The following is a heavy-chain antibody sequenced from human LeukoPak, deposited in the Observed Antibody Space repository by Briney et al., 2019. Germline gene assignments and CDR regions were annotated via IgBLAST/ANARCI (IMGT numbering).Heavy chain of an antibody. CDR3: ARERVDYYDSSGYYPPYNWFDP. CDR1: GGSISSGSYY. D-gene: IGHD3-22*01. Sequence: SQTLSLTCTVSGGSISSGSYYWSWIRQPAGKGLEWIGRIYTSGSTNYNPSLKSRVTISVDTSKNQFSLKLSSVTAADTAVYYCARERVDYYDSSGYYPPYNWFDPWGQGTLVTVSS. CDR2: IYTSGST. V-gene: IGHV4-61*02. J-gene: IGHJ5*02.